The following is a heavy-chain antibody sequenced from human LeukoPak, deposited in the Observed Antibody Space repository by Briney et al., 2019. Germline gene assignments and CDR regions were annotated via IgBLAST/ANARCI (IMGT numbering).Heavy chain of an antibody. V-gene: IGHV1-69*04. CDR2: IIPILGIA. CDR3: ARYPKNYYDVTGYFDL. J-gene: IGHJ4*02. CDR1: GGTFSSYA. D-gene: IGHD3-22*01. Sequence: GASVKVSCKASGGTFSSYAISWVRQAPGQGLEWMGRIIPILGIANYAQKFQGRVTITADKSTSTAYMELSSLRSEDTAVYYCARYPKNYYDVTGYFDLWGQGTLVTVSS.